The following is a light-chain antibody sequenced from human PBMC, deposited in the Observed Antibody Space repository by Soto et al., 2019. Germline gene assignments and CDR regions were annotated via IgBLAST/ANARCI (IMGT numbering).Light chain of an antibody. V-gene: IGLV2-23*01. J-gene: IGLJ1*01. CDR1: SSVVGSYNL. CDR2: EGS. CDR3: CSYAGRSTYV. Sequence: QSALTQPASVSGSPGQSITISCTGTSSVVGSYNLVSWYQQHPGKAPKLMIYEGSKRPSGVSNRFSGSKSGNTASLTISGLQAEDGADYYCCSYAGRSTYVFGTGTKVTVL.